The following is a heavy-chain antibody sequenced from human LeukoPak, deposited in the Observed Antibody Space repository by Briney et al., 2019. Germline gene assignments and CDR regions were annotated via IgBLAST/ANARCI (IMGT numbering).Heavy chain of an antibody. CDR3: ARDRGGIVVVPAAAFDP. D-gene: IGHD2-2*01. J-gene: IGHJ5*02. CDR1: GFTFSNYA. Sequence: GGSLRLSCAASGFTFSNYAMHWVRQAPGKGLEWVAVISYDGSNKYYADSVKGRFTISRDNSKNTLYLQMNSLRAEDTAVYYCARDRGGIVVVPAAAFDPWGQGTLVTVSS. CDR2: ISYDGSNK. V-gene: IGHV3-30-3*01.